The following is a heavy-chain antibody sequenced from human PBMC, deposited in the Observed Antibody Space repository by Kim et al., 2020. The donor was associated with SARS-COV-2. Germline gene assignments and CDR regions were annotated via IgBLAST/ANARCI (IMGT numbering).Heavy chain of an antibody. Sequence: NTKFSKQFQGRFTVTRDTPAKKASMELSSLGSEDTAVYYCARDLFFTGFDYWGQGTLVAVSS. CDR3: ARDLFFTGFDY. J-gene: IGHJ4*02. D-gene: IGHD3-9*01. CDR2: NT. V-gene: IGHV1-3*01.